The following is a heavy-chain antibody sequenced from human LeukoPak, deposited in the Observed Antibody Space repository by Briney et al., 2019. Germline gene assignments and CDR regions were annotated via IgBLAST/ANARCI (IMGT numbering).Heavy chain of an antibody. Sequence: GGSLRLSCAASGFTFSDYYMSWIRHAPGKGLEWVSYISSSGSTIYYADSVKDRFTISRDNAKNSLYLQMNSLRAEDDTAVYYCARGFGSSIPYSYYYYLDVWGKGTTVSVSS. CDR2: ISSSGSTI. V-gene: IGHV3-11*04. CDR1: GFTFSDYY. J-gene: IGHJ6*03. CDR3: ARGFGSSIPYSYYYYLDV. D-gene: IGHD6-6*01.